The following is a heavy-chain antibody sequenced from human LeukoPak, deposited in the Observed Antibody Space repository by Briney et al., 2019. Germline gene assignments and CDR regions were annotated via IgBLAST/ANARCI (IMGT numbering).Heavy chain of an antibody. V-gene: IGHV3-23*01. Sequence: GQSLTLSCAASGSTFSSYAMSWVRQAPGQGLEWVSAIRGSGGSTYYTDSVKDRFTISRDNSKNTLYLQMNSLTAEDAAVSYCAKVTTGYFDYWGQGTLVTVSS. CDR2: IRGSGGST. CDR3: AKVTTGYFDY. CDR1: GSTFSSYA. D-gene: IGHD1-14*01. J-gene: IGHJ4*02.